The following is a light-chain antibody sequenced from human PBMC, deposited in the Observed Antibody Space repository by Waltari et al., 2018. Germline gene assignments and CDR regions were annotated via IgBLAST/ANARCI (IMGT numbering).Light chain of an antibody. CDR1: QSLLHSNGNTY. J-gene: IGKJ1*01. CDR3: MQSLQTPRT. CDR2: LAF. V-gene: IGKV2-28*01. Sequence: IVMTQSPLSLPVTPGEPASISCKSGQSLLHSNGNTYLDWYLQKPGQSPQLLISLAFNRASVGPDRFSGSGSGTDFTLKISRVEAEDVGVYYCMQSLQTPRTFGQGTKLEIK.